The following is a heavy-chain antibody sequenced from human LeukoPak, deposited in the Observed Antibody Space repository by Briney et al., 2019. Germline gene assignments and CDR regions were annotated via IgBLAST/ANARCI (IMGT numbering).Heavy chain of an antibody. D-gene: IGHD6-13*01. Sequence: GGSVTVSCKASGYTFTGYYMRWVRQAPGQGLEWMGWINPNSGGTNLAQNFQGRVTKTRDTSISTAYMVLIRLTSDDTAVYYCARGYSSSWLGYFDYWGQGTLVTVSS. CDR3: ARGYSSSWLGYFDY. CDR2: INPNSGGT. CDR1: GYTFTGYY. J-gene: IGHJ4*02. V-gene: IGHV1-2*02.